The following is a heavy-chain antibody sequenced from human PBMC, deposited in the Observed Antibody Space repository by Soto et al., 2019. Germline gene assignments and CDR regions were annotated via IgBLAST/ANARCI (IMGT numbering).Heavy chain of an antibody. CDR1: GFTFGDYA. J-gene: IGHJ4*02. D-gene: IGHD3-22*01. V-gene: IGHV3-49*05. Sequence: EVQVVESGGALVKPGRSLRLSCTTSGFTFGDYAMSWFRQAPGKGLEWVGFIRSKGYGGTTLYAASVKGRFTISRDDSESIAYLQMDSLKTEDTALYYCARVGSASLMVVVIADHWGQGTQVTVSS. CDR3: ARVGSASLMVVVIADH. CDR2: IRSKGYGGTT.